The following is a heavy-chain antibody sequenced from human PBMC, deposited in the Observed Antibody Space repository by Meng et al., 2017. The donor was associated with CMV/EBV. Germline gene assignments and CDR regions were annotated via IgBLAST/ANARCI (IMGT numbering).Heavy chain of an antibody. CDR3: ARGQGDFWSGYSVYYYYGMDV. D-gene: IGHD3-3*01. Sequence: SETLSLTCAVYGGSFSGYYWGWNRQPPGKGLGWIGEINHSGNTNYNPSLKGRVTISVDTSKSQFSLKLSSVTAADTAVYYCARGQGDFWSGYSVYYYYGMDVWGQGTTVTVSS. CDR2: INHSGNT. J-gene: IGHJ6*02. V-gene: IGHV4-34*01. CDR1: GGSFSGYY.